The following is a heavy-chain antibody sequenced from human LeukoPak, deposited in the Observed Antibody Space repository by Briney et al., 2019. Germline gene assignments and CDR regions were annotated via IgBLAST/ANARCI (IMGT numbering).Heavy chain of an antibody. CDR2: IYYSGST. V-gene: IGHV4-59*12. D-gene: IGHD1-7*01. J-gene: IGHJ3*02. CDR3: AREGANYRDAFDI. Sequence: SETLSLTCNVSGASLSSYFWSWIRQPPGKGLEWIGYIYYSGSTYYNPSLKSRVTISVDTSKNQFSLKLSFVTAADTAVYYCAREGANYRDAFDIWGQGTMVTVSS. CDR1: GASLSSYF.